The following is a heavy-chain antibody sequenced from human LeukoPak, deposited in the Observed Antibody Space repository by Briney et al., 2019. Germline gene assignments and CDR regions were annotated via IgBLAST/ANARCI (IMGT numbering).Heavy chain of an antibody. V-gene: IGHV4-61*02. J-gene: IGHJ3*02. CDR1: GGSISSGSYY. CDR3: ARVSRHRYYYGSGSYFPTEADAFDI. D-gene: IGHD3-10*01. Sequence: SETLSLTCTVSGGSISSGSYYWSWIRQPAGKGLEWIGRIYTSGSTNYNPSLKSRVTISVDTSKNQFSLKLSSVTAADTAVYYCARVSRHRYYYGSGSYFPTEADAFDIWGQGTMVTVSS. CDR2: IYTSGST.